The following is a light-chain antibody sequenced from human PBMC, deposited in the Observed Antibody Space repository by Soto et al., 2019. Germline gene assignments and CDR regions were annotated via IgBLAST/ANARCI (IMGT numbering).Light chain of an antibody. CDR2: GAS. Sequence: ERVMTQSPDTLSVSPGERATLSCRASHSVSSNLAWYQQKPGQAPRLLIHGASTRATGIPARFSGSGSGTEFTLTISGLQSEDFAVYYCQQYNNWPQTFGQGTKVEIK. CDR3: QQYNNWPQT. V-gene: IGKV3-15*01. CDR1: HSVSSN. J-gene: IGKJ1*01.